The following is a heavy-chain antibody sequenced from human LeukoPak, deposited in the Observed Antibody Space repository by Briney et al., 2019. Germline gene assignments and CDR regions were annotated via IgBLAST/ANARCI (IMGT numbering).Heavy chain of an antibody. V-gene: IGHV4-4*07. CDR2: IYSSGST. CDR3: ARGTYDFWSGYYYFDY. J-gene: IGHJ4*02. D-gene: IGHD3-3*01. CDR1: GGSIRSYY. Sequence: SETLSLTCTVSGGSIRSYYWSWIRQPAGKGLEWIGRIYSSGSTNYNPSLKSRVTMSVDTSKNQFSLNLSSVTAADTAVYYCARGTYDFWSGYYYFDYWGQGTLVTVSS.